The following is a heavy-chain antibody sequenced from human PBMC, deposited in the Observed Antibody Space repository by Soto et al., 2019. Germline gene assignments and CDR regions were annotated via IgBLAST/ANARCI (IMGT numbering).Heavy chain of an antibody. Sequence: SETLSLTCTVSGGSISSSSYYWGWIRQPPGKGLEWIGSIYYSGSTYYNPSLKSRVTISVDTSKNQFSLKLSSVTAADTAVYYCARHLYGFGYWGQGTLVTVSS. CDR3: ARHLYGFGY. CDR2: IYYSGST. J-gene: IGHJ4*02. CDR1: GGSISSSSYY. D-gene: IGHD2-8*01. V-gene: IGHV4-39*01.